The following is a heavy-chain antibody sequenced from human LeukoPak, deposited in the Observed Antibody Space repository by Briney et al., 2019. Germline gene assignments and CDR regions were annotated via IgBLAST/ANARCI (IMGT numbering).Heavy chain of an antibody. Sequence: PGGSLRLPCAASGFTFDDYGMSRVRQAPGKGLEWVSGINWNGGSTGYADSVKGRFTISRDNAKNSLYLQMNSLRAEDTALYYCARKGLRGVYYYYMDVWGKGTTVTVSS. CDR1: GFTFDDYG. J-gene: IGHJ6*03. V-gene: IGHV3-20*04. CDR2: INWNGGST. D-gene: IGHD3-10*01. CDR3: ARKGLRGVYYYYMDV.